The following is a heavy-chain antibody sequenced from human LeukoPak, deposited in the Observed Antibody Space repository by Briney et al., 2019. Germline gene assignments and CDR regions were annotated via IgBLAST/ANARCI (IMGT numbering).Heavy chain of an antibody. Sequence: ASVKVSCKASGYTFTSYYMHWVRQAPGQGLEWMGIINPSGGSTSYAQKFQGGVTMTRDTSTSTVYMELSSLRSEDTAVYYCASSSRAGWLLYHYAFDYWGQGTLVTVSS. CDR1: GYTFTSYY. J-gene: IGHJ4*02. V-gene: IGHV1-46*01. CDR3: ASSSRAGWLLYHYAFDY. CDR2: INPSGGST. D-gene: IGHD3-3*01.